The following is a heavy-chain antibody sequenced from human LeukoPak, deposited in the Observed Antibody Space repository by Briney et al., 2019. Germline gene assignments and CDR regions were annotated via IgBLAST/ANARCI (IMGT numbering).Heavy chain of an antibody. D-gene: IGHD2-15*01. J-gene: IGHJ3*02. CDR2: IYTRGST. CDR1: GGSINNYY. Sequence: KSSETPSFTCTVSGGSINNYYWSWIRQPAGKGLEWIGRIYTRGSTNYNPSLKSRVTMSVDTSKNQFSLKLSSVTAADTAVYYCARGRYCSADICSGGDAFDIWGQGTMVSVSS. V-gene: IGHV4-4*07. CDR3: ARGRYCSADICSGGDAFDI.